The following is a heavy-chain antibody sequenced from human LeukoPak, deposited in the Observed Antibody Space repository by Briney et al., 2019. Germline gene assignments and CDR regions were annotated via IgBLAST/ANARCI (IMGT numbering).Heavy chain of an antibody. CDR3: ARLTPYSGSPLSDY. CDR2: SSCRAGT. Sequence: SEPLSLTCTVSGGSIRSSSNFWGWIRRPPGQGLAGLGGSSCRAGTYYNPSLKSRVTISVDTSKSQCSLTLSSVTAADAAVYYCARLTPYSGSPLSDYWGQGTLVTVSS. D-gene: IGHD1-26*01. CDR1: GGSIRSSSNF. J-gene: IGHJ4*02. V-gene: IGHV4-39*01.